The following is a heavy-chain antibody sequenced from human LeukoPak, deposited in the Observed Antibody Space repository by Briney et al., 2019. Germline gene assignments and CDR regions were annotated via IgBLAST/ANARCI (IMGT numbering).Heavy chain of an antibody. Sequence: ASVKLSCKISGHSLSDLSIHWVREAPGQQLECLRGFDSENNKMVYSQKFQGRVTMTVDTSADTAYMELTSLRSEDTAVYFCATDRVYRSSGRSWGFFDYWGQGTLVIASS. D-gene: IGHD6-19*01. J-gene: IGHJ4*02. CDR2: FDSENNKM. CDR3: ATDRVYRSSGRSWGFFDY. V-gene: IGHV1-24*01. CDR1: GHSLSDLS.